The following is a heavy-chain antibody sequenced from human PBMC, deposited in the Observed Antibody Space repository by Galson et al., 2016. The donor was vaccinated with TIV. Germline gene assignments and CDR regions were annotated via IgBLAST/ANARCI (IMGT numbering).Heavy chain of an antibody. CDR3: AKDPRLYGDYFLHYFDY. CDR2: ISYDGSDQ. V-gene: IGHV3-30*18. CDR1: GFTFSGYG. D-gene: IGHD4-17*01. J-gene: IGHJ4*02. Sequence: SLRLSCAASGFTFSGYGMHWVRQAPGKGLEWVAVISYDGSDQYYAGSVKGRFTISRDNSKNTLYLQMNSLRSDDTAMYYCAKDPRLYGDYFLHYFDYWGQGTLVTVSS.